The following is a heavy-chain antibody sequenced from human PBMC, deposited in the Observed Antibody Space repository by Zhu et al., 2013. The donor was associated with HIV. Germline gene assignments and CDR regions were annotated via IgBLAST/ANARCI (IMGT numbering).Heavy chain of an antibody. J-gene: IGHJ4*02. V-gene: IGHV1-2*02. D-gene: IGHD3-22*01. CDR1: GYAFVGYY. Sequence: VQSGTEVKKPGASVRVSCKSSGYAFVGYYMHWVRQAPGQGFEWMGWINPDSGATDYAQRFLGRVSITRDTSIDTAYMELRSLMFDDTAVYYCARDSFYYDSRGYPDYWGQGTLVTVS. CDR2: INPDSGAT. CDR3: ARDSFYYDSRGYPDY.